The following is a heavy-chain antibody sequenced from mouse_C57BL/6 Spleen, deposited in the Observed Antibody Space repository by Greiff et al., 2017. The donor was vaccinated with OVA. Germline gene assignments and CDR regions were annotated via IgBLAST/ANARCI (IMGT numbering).Heavy chain of an antibody. CDR1: GYTFTDYY. Sequence: VQLQQSGPELVKPGASVKISCKASGYTFTDYYMNWVKQSHGKSLEWIGDINPNNGGTSYNQKFKGKATLTVDKSSSTAYMERRSLTSEDSAVYYCARVPRGPLLRYYFDYWGQGTTLTVSS. J-gene: IGHJ2*01. CDR2: INPNNGGT. D-gene: IGHD1-1*01. V-gene: IGHV1-26*01. CDR3: ARVPRGPLLRYYFDY.